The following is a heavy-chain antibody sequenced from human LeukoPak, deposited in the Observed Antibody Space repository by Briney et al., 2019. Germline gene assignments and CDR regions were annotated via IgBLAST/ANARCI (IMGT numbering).Heavy chain of an antibody. J-gene: IGHJ6*03. CDR2: MNPNSGNT. V-gene: IGHV1-8*01. Sequence: EASVKVSCKASGYTFTSYDINWVRQAPGQGLEWMGWMNPNSGNTGYAQKFQGRVTMTRNTSISTAYMELSSLRSEDTAVYYCARVAEYYYDSSGYFVEWSLLDPKNYYYYMDVWGKGTTVTVSS. CDR1: GYTFTSYD. D-gene: IGHD3-22*01. CDR3: ARVAEYYYDSSGYFVEWSLLDPKNYYYYMDV.